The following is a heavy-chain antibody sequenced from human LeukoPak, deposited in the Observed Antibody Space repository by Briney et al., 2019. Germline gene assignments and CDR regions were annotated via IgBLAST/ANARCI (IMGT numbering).Heavy chain of an antibody. Sequence: GGSLGLSCAASGFTFSSYAMSWVRQAPGKGLEWVSAISGSGGSTYYADSVKGRFTISRDNSKNTLYLQMNRLRAEDTAIYYCAKPETPAGPHFDYWGQGTLVTVSS. CDR2: ISGSGGST. V-gene: IGHV3-23*01. CDR1: GFTFSSYA. J-gene: IGHJ4*02. CDR3: AKPETPAGPHFDY. D-gene: IGHD5-24*01.